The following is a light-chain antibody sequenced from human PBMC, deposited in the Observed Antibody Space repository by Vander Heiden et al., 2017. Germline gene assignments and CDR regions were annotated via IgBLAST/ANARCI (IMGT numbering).Light chain of an antibody. V-gene: IGLV2-14*03. Sequence: QSALTQPASVSGSPGQSITISCTGTSSDVGGYNYVSWYQQHPGKAPKLMIYDVSNRPSGVSNRFSGSKSGNTASLTISGLQAEDEADHYCSSYTSSSTRVFGGGTKLTVL. CDR3: SSYTSSSTRV. CDR2: DVS. CDR1: SSDVGGYNY. J-gene: IGLJ2*01.